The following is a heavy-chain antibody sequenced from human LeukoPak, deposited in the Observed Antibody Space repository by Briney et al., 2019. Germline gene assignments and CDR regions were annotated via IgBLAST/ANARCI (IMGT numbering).Heavy chain of an antibody. CDR1: GFTFSSYG. Sequence: PGGSLRLSCAASGFTFSSYGMIWVRQAPGKGLEWVSGIGGSGGSTYLADSVKGRFTISRDNSKNTLYLEMNSLRADDTAVYYCAKDRPTVYSSSWLHFLDSWGQGTLVTVSS. CDR3: AKDRPTVYSSSWLHFLDS. J-gene: IGHJ4*02. D-gene: IGHD6-13*01. V-gene: IGHV3-23*01. CDR2: IGGSGGST.